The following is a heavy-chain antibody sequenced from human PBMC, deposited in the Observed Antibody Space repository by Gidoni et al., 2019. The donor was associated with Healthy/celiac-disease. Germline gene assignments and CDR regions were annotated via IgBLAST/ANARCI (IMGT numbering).Heavy chain of an antibody. CDR1: GYSISSGYY. V-gene: IGHV4-38-2*02. D-gene: IGHD3-9*01. CDR2: IYHSGST. CDR3: AREGDDILTGYLDY. Sequence: QVQLQESGPGLVTPSETLSLTCAVSGYSISSGYYWGWIRQPPGKGLEWIGSIYHSGSTYYNPSLKSRVTISVDTSKNQFSLKLSSVTAADTAVYYCAREGDDILTGYLDYWGQGTLVTVSS. J-gene: IGHJ4*02.